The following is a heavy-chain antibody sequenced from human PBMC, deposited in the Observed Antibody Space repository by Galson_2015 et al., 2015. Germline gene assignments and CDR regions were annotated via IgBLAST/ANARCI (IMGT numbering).Heavy chain of an antibody. CDR1: GYTFTGYY. CDR3: ARGEVRYSLDH. CDR2: INPSSGGT. V-gene: IGHV1-2*04. D-gene: IGHD2-21*01. J-gene: IGHJ5*02. Sequence: SVKVSCKASGYTFTGYYIHWVRQAPGQGLEWMGWINPSSGGTNYAQKFQGWVTVTRDTSINTAYMELSRLSSDDTAVYYCARGEVRYSLDHWGQGTLVTVSS.